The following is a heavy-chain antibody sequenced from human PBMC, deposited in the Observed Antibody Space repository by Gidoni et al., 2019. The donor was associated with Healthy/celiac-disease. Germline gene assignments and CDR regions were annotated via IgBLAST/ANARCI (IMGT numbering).Heavy chain of an antibody. CDR1: GDRVPSNSAA. J-gene: IGHJ6*02. V-gene: IGHV6-1*01. CDR2: TYYRSKWYI. Sequence: QVQLQPSGPGLVKPSQTLPLTCAISGDRVPSNSAAWTWIRQSPSRGLEWLGRTYYRSKWYIDDAVTVKSRITINPDTSKNQFSLQLNSVTPEETAVYYCAREGWYLILNYGMDVWGQGTTVTVSS. CDR3: AREGWYLILNYGMDV. D-gene: IGHD6-19*01.